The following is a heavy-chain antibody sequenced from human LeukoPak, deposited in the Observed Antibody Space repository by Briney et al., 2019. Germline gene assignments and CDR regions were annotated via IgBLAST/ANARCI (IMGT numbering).Heavy chain of an antibody. J-gene: IGHJ5*02. CDR2: VFYGENT. V-gene: IGHV4-39*02. D-gene: IGHD2-21*01. CDR1: GHSMSIIPYY. Sequence: SETLSLTCTVSGHSMSIIPYYWAWLRQPPGKGLEWIGTVFYGENTYYNPSLRSRCTMSIDTSRNYFSLRLNSVTASDTSIYYFARSTGGDSGYNWFDPWGQGTLVIVSS. CDR3: ARSTGGDSGYNWFDP.